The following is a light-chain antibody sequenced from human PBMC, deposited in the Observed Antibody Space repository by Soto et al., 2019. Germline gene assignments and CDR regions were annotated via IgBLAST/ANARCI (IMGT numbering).Light chain of an antibody. V-gene: IGKV3-20*01. CDR1: QGVSSSS. J-gene: IGKJ1*01. Sequence: EIVLTQSPGTLSLSPGERATLSCRARQGVSSSSLVWYQQKPGQAPRLLIYGASSRAPGIPNRFSGSGSETDFSLTIDRLEPEDAAVYYCQHCVSSLRAFGSGAKVEIK. CDR2: GAS. CDR3: QHCVSSLRA.